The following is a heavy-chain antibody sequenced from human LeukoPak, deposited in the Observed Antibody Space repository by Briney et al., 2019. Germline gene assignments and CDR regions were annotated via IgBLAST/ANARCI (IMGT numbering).Heavy chain of an antibody. Sequence: ETLSLTCAVSGGSISSSNWWSWVRQPPGEGLEWVSVIYSGGSTYYADSVKGRFTISRDNSKNTLYLQMYSLRAEDTAVYYCARDLGNYGDSYYFDYWGQGTLVTVSS. D-gene: IGHD4-17*01. CDR1: GGSISSSNW. J-gene: IGHJ4*02. CDR2: IYSGGST. CDR3: ARDLGNYGDSYYFDY. V-gene: IGHV3-66*01.